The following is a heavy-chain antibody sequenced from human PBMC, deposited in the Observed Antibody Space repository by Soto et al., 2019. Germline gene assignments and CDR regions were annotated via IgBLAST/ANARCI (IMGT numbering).Heavy chain of an antibody. D-gene: IGHD6-13*01. V-gene: IGHV3-30-3*01. CDR1: GFTFSSYA. J-gene: IGHJ6*02. CDR2: ISYDGSNK. CDR3: ARKQQPHNPSSVGNSNAPYYYYGMDV. Sequence: GGSLRLSCAASGFTFSSYAMHWVRQAPGKGLEWVAVISYDGSNKYYADSVKGRFTISRDNSKNTLFLQMNSLRAEDTAWYYCARKQQPHNPSSVGNSNAPYYYYGMDVWGQGTTVTVSS.